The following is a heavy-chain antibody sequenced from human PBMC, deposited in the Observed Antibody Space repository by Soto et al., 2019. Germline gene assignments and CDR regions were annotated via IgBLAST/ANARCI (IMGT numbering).Heavy chain of an antibody. D-gene: IGHD2-2*01. J-gene: IGHJ4*02. CDR3: ARSGSSTSCYDY. CDR1: GFTFSDHY. Sequence: GGSLRLSCAASGFTFSDHYIDWVRQAPGKGLEWVGRTRNKGNSYTTEYAASVKGRFSISRDDSKKSLYLQMDSLKIEDTAVYYCARSGSSTSCYDYWGQGTLVTVSS. V-gene: IGHV3-72*01. CDR2: TRNKGNSYTT.